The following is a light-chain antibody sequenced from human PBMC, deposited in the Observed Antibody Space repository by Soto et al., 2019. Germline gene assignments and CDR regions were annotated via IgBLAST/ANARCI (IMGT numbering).Light chain of an antibody. CDR2: DAS. V-gene: IGKV3-11*01. J-gene: IGKJ1*01. CDR1: QSVSSF. CDR3: QQRSACP. Sequence: EIVLTQSPATLSLSPGERATLSCRASQSVSSFLGWYQQKPGQAPRLLIYDASNRAPGIPARFSGSGSGTDFTLTISSREPEDFAVYYFQQRSACPFGPGTKVEIK.